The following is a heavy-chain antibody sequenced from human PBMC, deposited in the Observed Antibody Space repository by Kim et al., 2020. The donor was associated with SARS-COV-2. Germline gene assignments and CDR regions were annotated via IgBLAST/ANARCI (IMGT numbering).Heavy chain of an antibody. CDR1: GYTFTSYG. D-gene: IGHD2-2*01. CDR2: ISAYNGNT. Sequence: ASVKVSCKASGYTFTSYGISWVRQAPGQGLEWMGWISAYNGNTNYAQKLQGRVTMTTDTSTSTAYMELRSLRSDDTAVYYCARTSSTRTDDYYGMDVWGQGTTVTVSS. V-gene: IGHV1-18*01. J-gene: IGHJ6*02. CDR3: ARTSSTRTDDYYGMDV.